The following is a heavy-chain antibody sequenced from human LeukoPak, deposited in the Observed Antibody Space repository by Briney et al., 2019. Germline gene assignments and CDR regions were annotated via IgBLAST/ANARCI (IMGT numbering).Heavy chain of an antibody. CDR3: AGSVAGVAFDY. V-gene: IGHV3-48*01. CDR1: GFTFTSYS. CDR2: ISSSSSTI. J-gene: IGHJ4*02. D-gene: IGHD6-19*01. Sequence: PGGSLRLSCAASGFTFTSYSMNWVRQAPGKGLGWVSYISSSSSTIYYADSVKGRFTISRDNAKNSLYLQMNSLRAEDTAVYYCAGSVAGVAFDYWGQGTLVTVSS.